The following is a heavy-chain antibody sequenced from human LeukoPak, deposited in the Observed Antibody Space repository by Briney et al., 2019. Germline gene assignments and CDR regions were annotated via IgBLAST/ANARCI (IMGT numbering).Heavy chain of an antibody. CDR1: GGTFSSYA. CDR2: ISAYNGNT. CDR3: ARGDGGTVTTQDHFDY. J-gene: IGHJ4*02. V-gene: IGHV1-18*01. D-gene: IGHD4-17*01. Sequence: GASVKVSCKASGGTFSSYAISWVRQAPGQGLEWMGWISAYNGNTNYAQKLQGRVTMTTDTSTSTAYMELRSLRSDDTAVYYCARGDGGTVTTQDHFDYWGQGTLVTVSS.